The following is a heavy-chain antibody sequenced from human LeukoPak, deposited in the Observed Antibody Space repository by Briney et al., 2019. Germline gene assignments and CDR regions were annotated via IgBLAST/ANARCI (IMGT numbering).Heavy chain of an antibody. CDR2: IYHSGST. D-gene: IGHD2-21*02. CDR3: ARANYCGGDCHPRGYWYFDL. Sequence: SETLSLTCAVSGGSISSGGYSWSWIRQPPGKGLEWIGYIYHSGSTYYNPSLKSRVTISVDRSKNQFSLKLSSVTAADTAVYYCARANYCGGDCHPRGYWYFDLWGRGTLVTVSS. V-gene: IGHV4-30-2*01. CDR1: GGSISSGGYS. J-gene: IGHJ2*01.